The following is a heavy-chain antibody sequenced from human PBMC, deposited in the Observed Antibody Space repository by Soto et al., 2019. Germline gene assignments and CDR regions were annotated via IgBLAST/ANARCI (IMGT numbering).Heavy chain of an antibody. CDR3: ARRPGVAGHRDPFDY. D-gene: IGHD6-19*01. V-gene: IGHV5-51*01. Sequence: PGESLKISCKGSGYSFSGYWIVWVRQMPGKGLECMGIIYPGDSDTRYSPSFQGQVTISADKSISTAYLEWNSLKASDTALYFCARRPGVAGHRDPFDYWGQGTLVTVSS. CDR1: GYSFSGYW. J-gene: IGHJ4*02. CDR2: IYPGDSDT.